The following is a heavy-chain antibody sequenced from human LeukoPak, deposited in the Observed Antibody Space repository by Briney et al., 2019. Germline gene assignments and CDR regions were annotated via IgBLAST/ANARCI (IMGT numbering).Heavy chain of an antibody. CDR2: IYYSGST. CDR3: ARSRSLGITIFGVVVDAFDI. V-gene: IGHV4-59*08. Sequence: PSETLSLTCTVSGGSISSYYWSWIRQPPGKGLEWIGYIYYSGSTNYNPSLKSRVTISVDTSKNQLSLKLGSVTAADTAVYYCARSRSLGITIFGVVVDAFDIWGQGTMVTVSS. CDR1: GGSISSYY. J-gene: IGHJ3*02. D-gene: IGHD3-3*01.